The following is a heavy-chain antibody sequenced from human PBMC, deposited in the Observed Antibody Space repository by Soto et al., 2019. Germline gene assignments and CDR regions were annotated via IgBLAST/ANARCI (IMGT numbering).Heavy chain of an antibody. CDR3: ARVLSAFDYFDS. CDR2: IKYDGSEE. Sequence: EVQLVESGGGLVQPGGSLRLACVASGLTFSRNWMTWVRQAPGKGLEWVATIKYDGSEESYVDSVKGRFTISRDNAKNSLSLQMNSLRGEDTAVYYCARVLSAFDYFDSWGQGTLVTVSS. D-gene: IGHD3-3*02. CDR1: GLTFSRNW. V-gene: IGHV3-7*05. J-gene: IGHJ4*02.